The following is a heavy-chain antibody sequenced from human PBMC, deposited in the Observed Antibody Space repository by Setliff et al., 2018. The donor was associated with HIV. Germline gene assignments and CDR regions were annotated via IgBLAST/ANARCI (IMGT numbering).Heavy chain of an antibody. V-gene: IGHV1-3*01. J-gene: IGHJ6*03. CDR1: GYTFTSYA. CDR3: ARDRFGDPYYYYYMDV. Sequence: ASVKVSCKASGYTFTSYAMHWVRQAPGQRLEWMGWINAGNGNTKYSQKFQGRVTIARDTSASTAYMELSSLRSEDTAVYYCARDRFGDPYYYYYMDVWGKGTTVTVSS. D-gene: IGHD3-16*01. CDR2: INAGNGNT.